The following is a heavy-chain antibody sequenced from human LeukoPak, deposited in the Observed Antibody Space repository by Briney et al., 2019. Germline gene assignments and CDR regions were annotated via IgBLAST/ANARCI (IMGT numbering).Heavy chain of an antibody. Sequence: GASVKVSCKASGGTFSSYTISWVRQAPGQGLEWMGRIIRILGIANYAQKFQGRVTITADESTSTAYMELSSLRSEDTAVYYCALLHDYGGNSFDYWGQGTLVTVSS. J-gene: IGHJ4*02. CDR2: IIRILGIA. CDR3: ALLHDYGGNSFDY. V-gene: IGHV1-69*02. D-gene: IGHD4-23*01. CDR1: GGTFSSYT.